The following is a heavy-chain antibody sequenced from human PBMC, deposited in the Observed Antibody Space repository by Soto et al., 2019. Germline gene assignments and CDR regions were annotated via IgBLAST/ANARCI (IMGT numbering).Heavy chain of an antibody. J-gene: IGHJ3*01. Sequence: GGSLRLSCVASQFPFDVYSMHRVRQAPGKGLEWVSYIRHTTSATFYADAVKGRFTISRDNRKNSLFLQMNSLRDDDTGVYFCARDRGSSGMFELDVWGPGTLVTVSS. V-gene: IGHV3-48*02. D-gene: IGHD6-19*01. CDR1: QFPFDVYS. CDR2: IRHTTSAT. CDR3: ARDRGSSGMFELDV.